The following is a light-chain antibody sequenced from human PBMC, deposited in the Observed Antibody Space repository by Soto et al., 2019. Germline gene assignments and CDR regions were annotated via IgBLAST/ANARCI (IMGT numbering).Light chain of an antibody. Sequence: EIVLTQSPATLSLSPGERATLSCRASQSVSSYLAWYQQKPGQAPRLLIYDASNRATGIPARFSGSGSGTDFTLTIGSLEPEDFAVYYFQQRSNWPWTFGQGTKVEIK. J-gene: IGKJ1*01. V-gene: IGKV3-11*01. CDR3: QQRSNWPWT. CDR1: QSVSSY. CDR2: DAS.